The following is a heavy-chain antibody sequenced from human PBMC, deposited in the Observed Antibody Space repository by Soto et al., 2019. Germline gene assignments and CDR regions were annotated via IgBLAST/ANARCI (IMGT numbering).Heavy chain of an antibody. Sequence: QVQLQESGPGLVKPSQTLSLTCTVSGGSISSGGYYWSWIRQQPGKGLEWIGYIYYSGSTYYNPSRTSLVTIAVDTSKNQFSLKLSSVTAADTAVYYCATLNRDYGGLWFDPWGPGTLVTVSS. J-gene: IGHJ5*02. D-gene: IGHD4-17*01. CDR1: GGSISSGGYY. CDR2: IYYSGST. V-gene: IGHV4-31*01. CDR3: ATLNRDYGGLWFDP.